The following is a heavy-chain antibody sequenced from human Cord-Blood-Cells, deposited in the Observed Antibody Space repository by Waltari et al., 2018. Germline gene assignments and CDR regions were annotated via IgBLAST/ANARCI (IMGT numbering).Heavy chain of an antibody. Sequence: QVQLVESGGGVVQPGGSLRLSCAASGFTFSSYGMHWVRQAPGKGLGGVAVIRYDGSNKYYADAVKGRFTSSRDNAKNTLYLQMNGLRAEDTAVYYCAKGASREQQLVSYDLWGRGTLVTVSS. CDR2: IRYDGSNK. CDR1: GFTFSSYG. CDR3: AKGASREQQLVSYDL. D-gene: IGHD6-13*01. J-gene: IGHJ2*01. V-gene: IGHV3-30*02.